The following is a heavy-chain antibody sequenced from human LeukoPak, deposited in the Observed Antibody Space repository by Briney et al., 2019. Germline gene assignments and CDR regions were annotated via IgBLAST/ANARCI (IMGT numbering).Heavy chain of an antibody. J-gene: IGHJ4*02. CDR3: AKGQGYSYGYWPRGTGYYDSSGSLDY. CDR1: GFTFSSYA. Sequence: GALRLSCAASGFTFSSYAMSWVRQAPGKGLEWVSAISGSGGSTYYADSVKGRFTISRDNSKNTLYLQMNSLRAEDTAVYYCAKGQGYSYGYWPRGTGYYDSSGSLDYWGQGTLVTVSS. CDR2: ISGSGGST. D-gene: IGHD3-22*01. V-gene: IGHV3-23*01.